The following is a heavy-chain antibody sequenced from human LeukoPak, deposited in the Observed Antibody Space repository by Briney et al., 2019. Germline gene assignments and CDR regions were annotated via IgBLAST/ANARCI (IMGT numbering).Heavy chain of an antibody. J-gene: IGHJ6*02. V-gene: IGHV3-7*05. CDR2: IKQDGSEK. D-gene: IGHD1-1*01. Sequence: PGGSLRLSCAASGFTFSNYYMSWVRQAPGKGLEWVANIKQDGSEKYYVDSVKGRFTISRDNAKNSLYLQMNSLRAEDTAVYYCASGPIQLRLQSYYWKGMDVWGQGTTVTVSS. CDR1: GFTFSNYY. CDR3: ASGPIQLRLQSYYWKGMDV.